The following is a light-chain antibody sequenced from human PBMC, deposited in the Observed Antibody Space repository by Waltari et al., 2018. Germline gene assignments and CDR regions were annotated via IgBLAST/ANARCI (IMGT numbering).Light chain of an antibody. CDR2: WAS. Sequence: DIVMTQSPDSLAVSLGDRATISCKSSQSVLYSSNNKNYLAWYQQKPGQPPKLLLYWASMRESGVPDRFSGSGSWTEFTLTISSRQAEDVAVYYCQKYYDTLWTFGQGTKVEIK. J-gene: IGKJ1*01. CDR3: QKYYDTLWT. CDR1: QSVLYSSNNKNY. V-gene: IGKV4-1*01.